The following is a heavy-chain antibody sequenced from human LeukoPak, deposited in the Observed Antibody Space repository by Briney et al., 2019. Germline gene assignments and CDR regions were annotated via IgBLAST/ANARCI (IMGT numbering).Heavy chain of an antibody. CDR3: AKVASRGDFWSGYYGAGLGNWFDP. CDR2: FDPEDGET. Sequence: ASVKVSCKVSGYTLTELSMHWVRQAPGKGLEWVGGFDPEDGETISAQKFQGRVTMTEDTSTDTAYMELSSLRSEDTAVYYCAKVASRGDFWSGYYGAGLGNWFDPWGQGTLVTVSS. V-gene: IGHV1-24*01. J-gene: IGHJ5*02. CDR1: GYTLTELS. D-gene: IGHD3-3*01.